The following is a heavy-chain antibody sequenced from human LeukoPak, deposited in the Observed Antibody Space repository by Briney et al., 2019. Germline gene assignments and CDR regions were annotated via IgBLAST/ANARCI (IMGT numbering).Heavy chain of an antibody. CDR2: VDPEDGET. J-gene: IGHJ4*02. Sequence: ASVKVSCKVSGYTLTELSMHWVRQAPGKGLERMGLVDPEDGETIYAEKFQGRVTITADTSTDTAYMELSSLRSEDTAVYYCATGPSGRSYDYWGQGTLVTVSS. D-gene: IGHD1-14*01. CDR1: GYTLTELS. CDR3: ATGPSGRSYDY. V-gene: IGHV1-24*01.